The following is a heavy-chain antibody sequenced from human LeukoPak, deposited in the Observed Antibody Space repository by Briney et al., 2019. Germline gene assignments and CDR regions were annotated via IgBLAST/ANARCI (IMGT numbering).Heavy chain of an antibody. J-gene: IGHJ4*02. Sequence: SETLSLTCTLSADSINRYYCSWIRHPQREGLEWVGYIYYSGRTKYKPPIKQRVTNPIDTSKNRFHLTLSSVTSPDTAVFYCARSLRGYGMATDYWGQGDLVTASS. D-gene: IGHD5-24*01. CDR2: IYYSGRT. CDR1: ADSINRYY. V-gene: IGHV4-59*08. CDR3: ARSLRGYGMATDY.